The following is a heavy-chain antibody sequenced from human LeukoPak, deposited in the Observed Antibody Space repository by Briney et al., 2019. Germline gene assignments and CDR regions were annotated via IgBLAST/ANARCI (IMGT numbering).Heavy chain of an antibody. J-gene: IGHJ5*02. CDR3: VRDPKSAVAADWFDP. Sequence: SETLSLTCTVSGDSISSSTYYWGWIRQPPGKGLEWIGSIYYNGRTYYSPSLKSRVTISIDTSNQFSLRLDSMTAADTAVYYCVRDPKSAVAADWFDPWGQGTLVTVSS. CDR2: IYYNGRT. CDR1: GDSISSSTYY. V-gene: IGHV4-39*07. D-gene: IGHD6-19*01.